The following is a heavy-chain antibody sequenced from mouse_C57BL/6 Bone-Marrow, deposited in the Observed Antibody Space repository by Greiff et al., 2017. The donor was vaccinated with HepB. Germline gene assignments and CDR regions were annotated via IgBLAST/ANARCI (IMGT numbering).Heavy chain of an antibody. CDR3: ARSDGSSSWDFDY. V-gene: IGHV1-53*01. CDR1: GYTFTSYW. CDR2: INPSNGGT. D-gene: IGHD1-1*01. J-gene: IGHJ2*01. Sequence: QVQPQQPGTELVKPGASVKLSCKASGYTFTSYWMHWVKQRPGQGLEWIGNINPSNGGTNYNEKFKSKATLTVDKSSSTAYMQLSSLTSEDSAVYYCARSDGSSSWDFDYWGQGTTLTVSS.